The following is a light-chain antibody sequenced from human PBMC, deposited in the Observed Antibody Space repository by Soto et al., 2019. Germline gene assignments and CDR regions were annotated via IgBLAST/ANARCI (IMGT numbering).Light chain of an antibody. CDR1: QTLRNK. CDR2: GGF. Sequence: IVLTQSPGTLSVSPGERVILSCRASQTLRNKLAWYQQKPGHAPRLLIYGGFTSATGIIARFSGSASGTEFTLTITRLQSEYFAIYYCQQHSACPLTFGPGTKLDLK. J-gene: IGKJ3*01. V-gene: IGKV3-15*01. CDR3: QQHSACPLT.